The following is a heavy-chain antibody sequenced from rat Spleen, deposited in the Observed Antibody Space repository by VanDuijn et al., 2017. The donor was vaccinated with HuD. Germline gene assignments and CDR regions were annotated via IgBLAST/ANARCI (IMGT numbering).Heavy chain of an antibody. Sequence: EVQPQESGPGLVKPSQSLSLTCSVTAYSIISSYRWNWIRKFPGNKLEWMGYINSAGSTNYNPSLKSRISITRDTSKNQFFLQVNSVTTEDTATYYCARFPIYYYSALFDYWGQGVTVTVSS. J-gene: IGHJ2*01. CDR2: INSAGST. CDR3: ARFPIYYYSALFDY. CDR1: AYSIISSYR. V-gene: IGHV3-3*01. D-gene: IGHD1-1*01.